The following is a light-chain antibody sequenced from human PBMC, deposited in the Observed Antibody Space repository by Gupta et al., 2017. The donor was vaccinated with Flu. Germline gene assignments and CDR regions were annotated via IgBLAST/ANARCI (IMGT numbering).Light chain of an antibody. V-gene: IGKV1-5*03. CDR3: QQYNSYPVI. CDR1: QSISSW. CDR2: KAS. J-gene: IGKJ2*01. Sequence: DIQMTHSPSTLSASVGDRVTITCRASQSISSWLTWYQQKPGKAPKLLIYKASSLESGVPSRFSGSGSGTEFTLTISSLQPDDFATYYCQQYNSYPVIFGQGTKLEIK.